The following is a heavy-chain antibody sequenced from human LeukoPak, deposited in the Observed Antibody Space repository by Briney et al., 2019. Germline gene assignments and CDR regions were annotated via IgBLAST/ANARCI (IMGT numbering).Heavy chain of an antibody. CDR3: ARVGWGDYLDY. CDR2: IYYSGST. V-gene: IGHV4-59*01. D-gene: IGHD1-26*01. J-gene: IGHJ4*02. Sequence: SETLSLTCTVSGGSISSYYWSWVRQPPGKGLEWIGYIYYSGSTNYNPSLKSRVTMSVDTSKNQFSLKLSSVTAADTAVYYCARVGWGDYLDYWGRGTLVTVSS. CDR1: GGSISSYY.